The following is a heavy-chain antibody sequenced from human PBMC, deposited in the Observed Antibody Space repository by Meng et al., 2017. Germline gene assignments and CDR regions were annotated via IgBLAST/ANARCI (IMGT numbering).Heavy chain of an antibody. CDR2: INHSGST. CDR3: ARVPTYYYDSSGYYLFDY. V-gene: IGHV4-34*01. J-gene: IGHJ4*02. CDR1: GGSFSGYY. Sequence: QVLLQDVGAGLLKPSVTLSLTRAVYGGSFSGYYWSWIRQPPGKGLEWIGEINHSGSTNYNPSLKSRVTISVDTSKNQFSLKLSSVTAADTAVYYCARVPTYYYDSSGYYLFDYWGQGTLVTVSS. D-gene: IGHD3-22*01.